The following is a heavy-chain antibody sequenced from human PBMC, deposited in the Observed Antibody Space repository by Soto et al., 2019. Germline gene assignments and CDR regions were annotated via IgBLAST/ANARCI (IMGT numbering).Heavy chain of an antibody. CDR3: ARDPSP. CDR2: IYYSGST. CDR1: GASISSGGYY. Sequence: QVQLQESGPGLVKPSQTLSLTCTVSGASISSGGYYWGWIRQHPGKGLEWIGYIYYSGSTYYSPSLKGRVAIAVATSKNQFSLRLSSVTAADTAVYYCARDPSPWGQGTLVTVSS. J-gene: IGHJ5*02. V-gene: IGHV4-31*03.